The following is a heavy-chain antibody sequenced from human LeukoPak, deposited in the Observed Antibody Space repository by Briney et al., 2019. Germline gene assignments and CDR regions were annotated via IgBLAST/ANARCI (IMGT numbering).Heavy chain of an antibody. Sequence: GGSLRLSCAASGFTFSTYTMNWVRQAPGKGLEWVSSITSSSRYIYYADSLKGRFTISRDNAKNSLFLQMNILRVEDTAVYYCARPVVAVGFDYWGQGPLVTVSS. CDR2: ITSSSRYI. D-gene: IGHD3-22*01. J-gene: IGHJ4*02. CDR3: ARPVVAVGFDY. CDR1: GFTFSTYT. V-gene: IGHV3-21*01.